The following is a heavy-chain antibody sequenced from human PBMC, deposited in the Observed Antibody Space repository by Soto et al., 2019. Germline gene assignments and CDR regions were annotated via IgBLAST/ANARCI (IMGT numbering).Heavy chain of an antibody. Sequence: SETLSLTCTVFGGSISSYYWSWIRQPPGKGLEWIGYIYYSGSTNYNPSLKSRVTISVDTSKNQFSLKMSSVTAADTAVYYCARLATRYYFDYWGQGTLVTVSS. J-gene: IGHJ4*02. CDR1: GGSISSYY. CDR2: IYYSGST. V-gene: IGHV4-59*01. D-gene: IGHD1-1*01. CDR3: ARLATRYYFDY.